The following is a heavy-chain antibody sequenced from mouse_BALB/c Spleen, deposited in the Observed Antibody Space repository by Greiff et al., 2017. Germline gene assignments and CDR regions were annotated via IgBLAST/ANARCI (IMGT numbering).Heavy chain of an antibody. CDR3: ARGETWFAY. V-gene: IGHV14-1*02. J-gene: IGHJ3*01. CDR1: GFNITDYY. CDR2: IDPENGNT. Sequence: EVQLQQSGAELVRPGALVKLSCKASGFNITDYYMHWVKQRPEQGLEWIGWIDPENGNTIYDPKFQGKASITADTSSNTAYLQLSSLTSEDTAVYYCARGETWFAYWGQGTLVTVSA.